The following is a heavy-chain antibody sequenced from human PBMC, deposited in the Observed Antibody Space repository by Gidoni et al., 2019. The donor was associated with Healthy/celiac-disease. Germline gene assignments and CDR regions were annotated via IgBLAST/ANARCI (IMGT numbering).Heavy chain of an antibody. J-gene: IGHJ4*02. CDR1: GVSFSGYY. V-gene: IGHV4-34*01. D-gene: IGHD3-3*01. Sequence: QVQLQQWGAGLLKPSETLSLTCAVYGVSFSGYYCSWIRQPPGKGLEWIGEINHSGSTNYNRSLKRRVTLSVDTAKNQFSLKLSSVTAADTAVYYCARVGGYYDFWSGYYTRSYYVDYWGQGTLVTVSS. CDR3: ARVGGYYDFWSGYYTRSYYVDY. CDR2: INHSGST.